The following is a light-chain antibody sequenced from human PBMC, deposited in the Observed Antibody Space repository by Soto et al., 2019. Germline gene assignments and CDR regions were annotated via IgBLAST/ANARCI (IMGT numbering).Light chain of an antibody. J-gene: IGLJ1*01. Sequence: QSVLAQPASLSGSPGQSITISCTGTRNDIGYCNCVSWYQQHPGKAPKLIIYDVSNRPSGVSNRFSGSKSGNTASLTISGLQGEDEADYHCSSHTSDKVFVFGGGTKVTVL. V-gene: IGLV2-14*03. CDR3: SSHTSDKVFV. CDR2: DVS. CDR1: RNDIGYCNC.